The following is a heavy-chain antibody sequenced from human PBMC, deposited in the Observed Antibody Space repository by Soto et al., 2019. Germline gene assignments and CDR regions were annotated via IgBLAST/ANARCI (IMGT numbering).Heavy chain of an antibody. Sequence: GGSLRLSCAASGFTFSSYAMSWVRQAPGKGLEWVSAISGSGGSTYYADSVKGRFTISRDNSKNTLYLQMNSLRAEDTAVYYCAKADVVVPAVPYWYFDLWGRGTLVTVSS. D-gene: IGHD2-2*01. CDR2: ISGSGGST. CDR3: AKADVVVPAVPYWYFDL. V-gene: IGHV3-23*01. CDR1: GFTFSSYA. J-gene: IGHJ2*01.